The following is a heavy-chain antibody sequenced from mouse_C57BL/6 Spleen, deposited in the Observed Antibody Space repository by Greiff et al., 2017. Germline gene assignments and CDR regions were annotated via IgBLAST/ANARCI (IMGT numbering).Heavy chain of an antibody. CDR3: AGWGLLWDAMDD. V-gene: IGHV1-64*01. Sequence: QVQLQQPGAELVKPGASVKLSCKASGYTFTSYWMHWVKQRPGQGLEWIGMIHPNSGSTNYNEKFKSKATLTVDKSSSTAYMQLSSLTSEDSAVYYCAGWGLLWDAMDDWGQGTSVTVSS. J-gene: IGHJ4*01. CDR2: IHPNSGST. CDR1: GYTFTSYW. D-gene: IGHD2-1*01.